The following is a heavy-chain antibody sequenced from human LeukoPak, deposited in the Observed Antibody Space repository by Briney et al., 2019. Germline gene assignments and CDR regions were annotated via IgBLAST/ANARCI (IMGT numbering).Heavy chain of an antibody. Sequence: GESLKISCKGSGYSFNTYWIGWVRQMPGKGLEWMGNINPGTSDTRYSPSFQGQVTISADKSISTAYLQWSSLKASDTAMYYCARLGMIRGVPLDYWGQGTLVTVSS. V-gene: IGHV5-51*01. D-gene: IGHD3-10*01. CDR1: GYSFNTYW. CDR2: INPGTSDT. CDR3: ARLGMIRGVPLDY. J-gene: IGHJ4*02.